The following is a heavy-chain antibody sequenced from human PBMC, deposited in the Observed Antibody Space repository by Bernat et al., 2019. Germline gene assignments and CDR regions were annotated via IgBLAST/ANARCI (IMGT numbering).Heavy chain of an antibody. V-gene: IGHV4-61*01. CDR1: GGSVSSGSYY. CDR2: IYYSGST. D-gene: IGHD1-1*01. Sequence: QVQLQESGPGLVKPSETLSLTCTVSGGSVSSGSYYWSWIRQPPGKGLEWIGYIYYSGSTNYNPSLKSRVTISVDTSKNQFSLKLSSVTAADTAVYYCARGDTGTRFRFGYWGQGTLVTVSS. J-gene: IGHJ4*02. CDR3: ARGDTGTRFRFGY.